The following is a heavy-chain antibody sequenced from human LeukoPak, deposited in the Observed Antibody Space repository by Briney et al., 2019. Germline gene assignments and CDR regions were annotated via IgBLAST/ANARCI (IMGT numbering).Heavy chain of an antibody. CDR2: INPNSGST. D-gene: IGHD3-22*01. CDR3: ARSSYYYDRNGWVSGAFDI. J-gene: IGHJ3*02. Sequence: ASVKVSCKASGYTFTGYYMNWVRQAPGQGLDWMGWINPNSGSTNYAQKFQGRVTMTRDTSISTAYMELSRLRSDDTDVYYCARSSYYYDRNGWVSGAFDIWGQGTMVTVSS. V-gene: IGHV1-2*02. CDR1: GYTFTGYY.